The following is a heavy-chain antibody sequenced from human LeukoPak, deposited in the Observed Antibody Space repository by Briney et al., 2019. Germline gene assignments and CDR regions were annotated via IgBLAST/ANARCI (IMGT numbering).Heavy chain of an antibody. CDR2: IYYSGST. CDR3: ARHGVPAASEDYYYYGMDV. V-gene: IGHV4-39*01. D-gene: IGHD2-2*01. J-gene: IGHJ6*02. CDR1: GGSISSSSYY. Sequence: SETLSLTCTVSGGSISSSSYYWGWIRQPPGKGLEWIGSIYYSGSTYYNPSLKSRVTISVDTSKNQFSLKLSSVTAADTAAYYCARHGVPAASEDYYYYGMDVWGQGTTVTVSS.